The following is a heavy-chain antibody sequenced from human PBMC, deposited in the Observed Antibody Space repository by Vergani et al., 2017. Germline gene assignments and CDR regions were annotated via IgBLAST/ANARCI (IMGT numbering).Heavy chain of an antibody. CDR1: GGSISSYY. CDR3: ARMELLSAFDI. J-gene: IGHJ3*02. D-gene: IGHD1-26*01. Sequence: QLQLQESGPGLVKPSETLSLTCTVSGGSISSYYWSWIRQPPGKGLEWIGYIYYSGSTNYNPSLKSRVTISVDTSKNQFSLKLSSVTAADTAVYYCARMELLSAFDIWGQGTMVTVSS. CDR2: IYYSGST. V-gene: IGHV4-59*01.